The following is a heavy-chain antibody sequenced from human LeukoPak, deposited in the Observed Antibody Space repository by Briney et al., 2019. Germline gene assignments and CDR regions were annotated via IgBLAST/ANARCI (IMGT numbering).Heavy chain of an antibody. CDR3: ARDTIGYCSSTSCHKLDY. CDR2: INPSGGST. Sequence: ASVKVSCKASGYTFTSYYMHWVRQAPGQGLEWMGIINPSGGSTSYAQKFQGRVTMTRDTSTSTVYMELSSLRSEDTAVYYCARDTIGYCSSTSCHKLDYWGQGTLVTVSS. CDR1: GYTFTSYY. D-gene: IGHD2-2*02. V-gene: IGHV1-46*01. J-gene: IGHJ4*02.